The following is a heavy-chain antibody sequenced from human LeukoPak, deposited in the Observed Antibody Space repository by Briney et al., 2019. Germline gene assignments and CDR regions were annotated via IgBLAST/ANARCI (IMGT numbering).Heavy chain of an antibody. V-gene: IGHV1-18*01. J-gene: IGHJ4*02. CDR3: ARGAGFAEPLPEY. D-gene: IGHD1-14*01. CDR1: GCTFTSYG. Sequence: GASVKVSCKASGCTFTSYGISWVRQAPGQGLEWMGWISAYNGNTNYAQKFQGRVTITTDESTSTAYMELSSLRSEDTAVYYCARGAGFAEPLPEYWGQGTLLTVSS. CDR2: ISAYNGNT.